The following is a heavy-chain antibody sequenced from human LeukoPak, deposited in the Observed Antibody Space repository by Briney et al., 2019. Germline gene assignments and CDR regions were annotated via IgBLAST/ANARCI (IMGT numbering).Heavy chain of an antibody. V-gene: IGHV3-21*01. CDR3: ARHVVAVGFDY. Sequence: PGGSLRLSCAASRFTFSTYGMNWVRQTPGKGLEWVSAISGSGNRTYHADSVKGRFTISGDNAKNSLYLQMNSLRAEDTAVYYCARHVVAVGFDYWGQGTLVTVSS. CDR2: ISGSGNRT. D-gene: IGHD3-22*01. CDR1: RFTFSTYG. J-gene: IGHJ4*02.